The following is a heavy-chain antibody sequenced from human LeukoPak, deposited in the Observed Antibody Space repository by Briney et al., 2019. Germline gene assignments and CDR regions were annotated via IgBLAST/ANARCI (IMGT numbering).Heavy chain of an antibody. Sequence: SGTLSLTCAVYGGSFSGYYWGWIRQTPEKGLEWIGSIYHSGINYYNPSLKSRVTISVDTSKNQFSLKLSSVTAADTAIYYCARQCCSGVSRYYFDYWGQGTLVTVSS. J-gene: IGHJ4*02. CDR2: IYHSGIN. CDR3: ARQCCSGVSRYYFDY. CDR1: GGSFSGYY. D-gene: IGHD2-15*01. V-gene: IGHV4-38-2*01.